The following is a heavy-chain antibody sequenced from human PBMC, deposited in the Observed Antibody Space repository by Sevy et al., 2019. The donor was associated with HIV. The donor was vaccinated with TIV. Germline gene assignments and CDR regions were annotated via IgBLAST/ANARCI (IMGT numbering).Heavy chain of an antibody. J-gene: IGHJ4*02. V-gene: IGHV4-39*01. CDR1: GGSISSSSYY. Sequence: SETLSLTCTVSGGSISSSSYYWGWIRQPPGKGLEWIGSIYYSGSTYYNPSLKSRVTISVDTSKNQFSLKLSSVTAADTAVYYCASLPMYSGSYSYYFDYWGQGTLVTVSS. CDR3: ASLPMYSGSYSYYFDY. D-gene: IGHD1-26*01. CDR2: IYYSGST.